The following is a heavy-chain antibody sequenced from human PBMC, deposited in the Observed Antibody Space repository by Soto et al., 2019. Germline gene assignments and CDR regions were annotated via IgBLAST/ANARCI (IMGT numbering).Heavy chain of an antibody. V-gene: IGHV3-23*01. CDR1: GFTFSSYA. J-gene: IGHJ4*02. Sequence: PGGSLRLSCAASGFTFSSYAMSWVRQAPGKGLEWVSAISGSGGSTYYADSVKGRFTISRDNSKNTLYLQMNSLRAEDTAVYYCAKGSCGGSCYPGDFDYWGQGTLVTVSS. CDR3: AKGSCGGSCYPGDFDY. CDR2: ISGSGGST. D-gene: IGHD2-15*01.